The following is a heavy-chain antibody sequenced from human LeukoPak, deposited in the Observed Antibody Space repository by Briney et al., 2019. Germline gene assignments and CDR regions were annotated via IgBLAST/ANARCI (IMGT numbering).Heavy chain of an antibody. CDR3: ARPPTRRYSSSSWFDP. J-gene: IGHJ5*02. D-gene: IGHD6-13*01. CDR1: GDSVSSNSAA. CDR2: TYYRSKWYN. V-gene: IGHV6-1*01. Sequence: SQTLSLTCAISGDSVSSNSAAWNWIRQSPSRGLEWLGRTYYRSKWYNDYAVSVKSRITINPDTSKNQFSLQLNSVTPEDTAVYYCARPPTRRYSSSSWFDPWGQGTLVTVSS.